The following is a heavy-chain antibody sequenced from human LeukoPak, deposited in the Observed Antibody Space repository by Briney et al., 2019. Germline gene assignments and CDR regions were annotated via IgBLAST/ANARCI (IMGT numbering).Heavy chain of an antibody. CDR1: RFTFSSYW. CDR3: ARVLYFDWLDAY. Sequence: PGGSLRLSCAASRFTFSSYWMTWVRQAPGKGLEWVSSISSSGDYIYYADSVKGRFTISRDNAKSSLFLQMNSLRAEDTAVYYCARVLYFDWLDAYWGQGTLVTVSS. CDR2: ISSSGDYI. D-gene: IGHD3-9*01. J-gene: IGHJ4*02. V-gene: IGHV3-21*01.